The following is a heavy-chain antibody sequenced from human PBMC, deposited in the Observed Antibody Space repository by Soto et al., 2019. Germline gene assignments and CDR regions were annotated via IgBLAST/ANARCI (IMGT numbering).Heavy chain of an antibody. D-gene: IGHD2-2*02. CDR2: IKSKTDGGTT. Sequence: EVQLVESGGGLVKPGGSLRLSCAASGFTFSNAWMSWVRQAPGKGLEWVGRIKSKTDGGTTDYAAPVKGRFTISRDDSKNTLYLQMNSLKTEDTAVYYCTTDPDCSSTSCYIAFDIWGQGTMVTVSS. CDR1: GFTFSNAW. CDR3: TTDPDCSSTSCYIAFDI. J-gene: IGHJ3*02. V-gene: IGHV3-15*01.